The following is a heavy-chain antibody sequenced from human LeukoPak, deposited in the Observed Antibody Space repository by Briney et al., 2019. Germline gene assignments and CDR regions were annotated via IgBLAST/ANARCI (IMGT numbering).Heavy chain of an antibody. D-gene: IGHD3-22*01. CDR2: ISSSSSTI. CDR3: ARDSGPYLYYYDSSGYPDY. Sequence: PGGSLRLSCAASGFTFSSYSMNWVRQAPGKGLEWVSYISSSSSTIYYADSVKGRFTISRDNSKNTLYLQMNSLRAEDTAVYYCARDSGPYLYYYDSSGYPDYWGQGTLVTVSS. CDR1: GFTFSSYS. V-gene: IGHV3-48*01. J-gene: IGHJ4*02.